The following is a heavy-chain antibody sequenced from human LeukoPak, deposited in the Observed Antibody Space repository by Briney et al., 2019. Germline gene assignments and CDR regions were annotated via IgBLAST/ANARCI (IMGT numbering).Heavy chain of an antibody. D-gene: IGHD1-26*01. CDR1: GGTFSSYA. J-gene: IGHJ4*02. CDR3: ARAGGSLDFFDY. Sequence: GASVKVSCKASGGTFSSYAISWVRQAPGQGLEWMGGIIPIFGTANYAQKFQGRVTITTDESTSTAYMELSSLRSEDTAVYYCARAGGSLDFFDYWGQGTLVTVSS. V-gene: IGHV1-69*05. CDR2: IIPIFGTA.